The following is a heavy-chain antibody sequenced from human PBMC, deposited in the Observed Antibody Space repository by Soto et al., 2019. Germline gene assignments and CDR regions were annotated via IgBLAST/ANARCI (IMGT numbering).Heavy chain of an antibody. J-gene: IGHJ4*02. CDR2: INTDGSEK. V-gene: IGHV3-7*05. Sequence: EVQLVEAGGGLVQPGGSLRLSCAASGFTFSDSWMSWVRQSPGKGLECVANINTDGSEKYYVDPVKGRLTISRDNAKNSLYLQMNSLRAKDTAVYYCASSMGRGGNDYWGQGTLVAVSS. CDR3: ASSMGRGGNDY. CDR1: GFTFSDSW. D-gene: IGHD3-10*01.